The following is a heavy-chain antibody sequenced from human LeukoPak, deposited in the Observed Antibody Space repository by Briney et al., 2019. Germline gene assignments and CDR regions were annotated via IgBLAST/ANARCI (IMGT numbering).Heavy chain of an antibody. CDR3: AKPEGIFHGYYYYGMDV. CDR2: ISYDGSNK. CDR1: GFTFSSYG. V-gene: IGHV3-30*18. J-gene: IGHJ6*02. D-gene: IGHD2-15*01. Sequence: GGSLRLSCAASGFTFSSYGMHWVRQAPGKGLEWVAVISYDGSNKYYADFVKGRFTISRDNSKNTLYLQMNSLRAEDTAVYYCAKPEGIFHGYYYYGMDVWGQGTTVTVSS.